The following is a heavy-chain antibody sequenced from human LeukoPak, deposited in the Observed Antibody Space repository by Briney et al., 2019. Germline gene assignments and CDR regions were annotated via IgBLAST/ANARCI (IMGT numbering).Heavy chain of an antibody. CDR2: INPNSGGT. V-gene: IGHV1-2*02. Sequence: ASVKVSCKASGYTFTGYYMHWVRQAPGQGLEWMGWINPNSGGTNYAQKFQGRVTMTRDTSISTAYMELSRLRSDDTAVYYCARSLTSLDQLLWGCLGYWGQGTLVTVSS. D-gene: IGHD2-2*01. CDR1: GYTFTGYY. J-gene: IGHJ4*02. CDR3: ARSLTSLDQLLWGCLGY.